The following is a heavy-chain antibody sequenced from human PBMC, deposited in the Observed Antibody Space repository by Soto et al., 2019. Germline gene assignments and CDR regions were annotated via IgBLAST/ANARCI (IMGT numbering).Heavy chain of an antibody. Sequence: PGGSLRLSCAASGFTFSDYGMHWVRQAPGKGLEWVAVISYDGRSKYYADSVKGRFTISRDDSKNTLNLQMNSLRAEDTAVYYCAKDRSNTWSFDYWGQGTLVTVSS. CDR2: ISYDGRSK. CDR3: AKDRSNTWSFDY. V-gene: IGHV3-30*18. CDR1: GFTFSDYG. J-gene: IGHJ4*02. D-gene: IGHD6-13*01.